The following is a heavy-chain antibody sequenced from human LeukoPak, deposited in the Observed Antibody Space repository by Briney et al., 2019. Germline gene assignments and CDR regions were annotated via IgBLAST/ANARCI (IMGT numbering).Heavy chain of an antibody. CDR3: ASSIVGATYVY. CDR2: IYYSGST. D-gene: IGHD1-26*01. V-gene: IGHV4-59*01. Sequence: PSETLSLTCTVSGGSISSYYWSWIRQPPGKGLEWIGYIYYSGSTNYNPSFKSRVTISVDTSKNQFSLKLSSVTAADTAVYYCASSIVGATYVYWGQGTLVTVSS. J-gene: IGHJ4*02. CDR1: GGSISSYY.